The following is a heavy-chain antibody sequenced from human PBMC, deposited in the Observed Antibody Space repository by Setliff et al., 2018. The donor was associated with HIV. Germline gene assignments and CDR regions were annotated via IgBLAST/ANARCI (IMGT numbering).Heavy chain of an antibody. J-gene: IGHJ4*02. CDR1: GGSISSSSYY. V-gene: IGHV4-39*07. Sequence: SETLSLTCTVSGGSISSSSYYWGWVRQPPGKGLEWIGSMYYSGSTYCNPSLKSRVTMSVDTSRNHFSLKLNSVTAADTAVYYCARDRMPMASWVPDKWGQGTLVTVSS. CDR3: ARDRMPMASWVPDK. D-gene: IGHD2-2*01. CDR2: MYYSGST.